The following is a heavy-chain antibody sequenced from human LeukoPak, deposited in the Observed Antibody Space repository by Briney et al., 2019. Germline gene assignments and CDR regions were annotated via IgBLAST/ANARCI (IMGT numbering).Heavy chain of an antibody. J-gene: IGHJ3*02. Sequence: SVKVSCKASGYTFAGYYMHWVRQAPGQGLEWMGGIIPIFGTADYAQKFQGRVTITADKSTSTAYMELNSLRFEDTAVYYCARTVVVTAEHAFDIWGQGTMVTVSS. D-gene: IGHD2-21*02. CDR3: ARTVVVTAEHAFDI. CDR1: GYTFAGYY. V-gene: IGHV1-69*06. CDR2: IIPIFGTA.